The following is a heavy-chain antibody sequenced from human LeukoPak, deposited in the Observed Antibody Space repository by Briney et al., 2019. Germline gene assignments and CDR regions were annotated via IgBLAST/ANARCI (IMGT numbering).Heavy chain of an antibody. V-gene: IGHV4-30-2*01. J-gene: IGHJ4*02. Sequence: SETLSLTCTVSGGSISSGGYYWSWIRQPPGKGLEWIGYIYHSGSTYYNPSLKSRVTISVDRSKNQFSLKLGSVTAADTAVYYCARQAIVVVPAAIAGHFDYWGQGTLVTVSS. CDR2: IYHSGST. D-gene: IGHD2-2*01. CDR1: GGSISSGGYY. CDR3: ARQAIVVVPAAIAGHFDY.